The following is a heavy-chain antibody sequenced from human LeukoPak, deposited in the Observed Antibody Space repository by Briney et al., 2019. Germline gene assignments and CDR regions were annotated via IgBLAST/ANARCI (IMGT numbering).Heavy chain of an antibody. CDR2: IFDTGST. J-gene: IGHJ3*01. Sequence: SETLSLTCTVSGGSFSSLFWSWIRQPPGKGLEWIGYIFDTGSTSYNPSLKGRVTISLDTSKNQFSLKVSSVTTADTAVYYCARTNAFDFWGQGTLLTVVS. CDR1: GGSFSSLF. CDR3: ARTNAFDF. V-gene: IGHV4-59*11.